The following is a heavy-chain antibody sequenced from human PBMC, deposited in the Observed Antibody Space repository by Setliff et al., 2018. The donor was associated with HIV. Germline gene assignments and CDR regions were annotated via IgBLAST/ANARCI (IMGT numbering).Heavy chain of an antibody. J-gene: IGHJ1*01. V-gene: IGHV3-21*01. D-gene: IGHD5-18*01. CDR2: ISSSSSYI. CDR1: GFTFSSYS. Sequence: GGSLRLSCAASGFTFSSYSMNWVRQVPGKGLEWVSSISSSSSYIYYADSVKGRFTISRDNSKNTLYLQMNSLRAEDTAVYYCAKDRTAMAPEYFQHWGQGTLVTVSS. CDR3: AKDRTAMAPEYFQH.